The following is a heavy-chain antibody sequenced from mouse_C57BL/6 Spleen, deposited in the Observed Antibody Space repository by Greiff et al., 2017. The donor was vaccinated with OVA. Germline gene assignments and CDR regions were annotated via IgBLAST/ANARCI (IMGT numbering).Heavy chain of an antibody. CDR2: INPSTGGT. CDR3: AREGYYYGSSPYSDD. CDR1: GYSFTGYY. D-gene: IGHD1-1*01. J-gene: IGHJ2*01. V-gene: IGHV1-42*01. Sequence: EVKLQESGPELVKPGASVKISCKASGYSFTGYYMNWVKQSPEKSLEWIGEINPSTGGTTYNQKFKAKATLTVDKSSSTAYMQLKSLTSEDSAVYYCAREGYYYGSSPYSDDWGQGTTLTVSA.